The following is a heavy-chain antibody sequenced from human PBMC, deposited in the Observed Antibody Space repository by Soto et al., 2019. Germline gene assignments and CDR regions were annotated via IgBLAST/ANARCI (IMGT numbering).Heavy chain of an antibody. Sequence: GASVKVSCKASGGTFSSYAIGCVRQAPGQGLEWMGGIIPISDTTNYAQKFQGRVTITADESTSTAYMELSSLRSEDTAVYYCARSQGSSTSLEIYYYYYYGMDVWGQGTTVTVSS. J-gene: IGHJ6*02. V-gene: IGHV1-69*13. CDR3: ARSQGSSTSLEIYYYYYYGMDV. D-gene: IGHD2-2*01. CDR1: GGTFSSYA. CDR2: IIPISDTT.